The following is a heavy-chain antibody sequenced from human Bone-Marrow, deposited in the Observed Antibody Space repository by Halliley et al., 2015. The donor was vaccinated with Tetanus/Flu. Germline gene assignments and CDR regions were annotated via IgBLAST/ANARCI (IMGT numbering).Heavy chain of an antibody. CDR3: AKVETSMVTSFYYFDY. J-gene: IGHJ4*02. V-gene: IGHV3-23*01. CDR2: GHST. Sequence: GHSTYFADSVKGRFTISRDNSKNTLYLQMNSLRPEDTAAYYCAKVETSMVTSFYYFDYWGQGTLVTVSS. D-gene: IGHD5-18*01.